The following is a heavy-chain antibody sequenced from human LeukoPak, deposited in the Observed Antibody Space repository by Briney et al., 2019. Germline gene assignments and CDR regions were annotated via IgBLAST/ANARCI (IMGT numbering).Heavy chain of an antibody. CDR1: GFTFSSYS. Sequence: GGSLRLSCAASGFTFSSYSMNWVRQAPGKGLEWVSYISSSSSTIYYADSVKGRFTISRDNAKNSLYLQMNSLRAEDTAVYYCARGALRNVLMVYASPYYFDYWGQGTPVTVSS. V-gene: IGHV3-48*01. D-gene: IGHD2-8*01. J-gene: IGHJ4*02. CDR3: ARGALRNVLMVYASPYYFDY. CDR2: ISSSSSTI.